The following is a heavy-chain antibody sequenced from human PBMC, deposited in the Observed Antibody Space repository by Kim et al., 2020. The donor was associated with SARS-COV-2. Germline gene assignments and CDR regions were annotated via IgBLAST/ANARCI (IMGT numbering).Heavy chain of an antibody. CDR2: MNSNSGNT. D-gene: IGHD3-22*01. CDR1: GYTFTSYD. Sequence: ASVQVSCKASGYTFTSYDINWVRQATGQGLEWMGWMNSNSGNTGYAQKFQGRVTMTRNTSISTAYMELSSLRSEDTAVYYCARGSKRSIVVVIVPFYNYGVDVWGQGTTVTVSS. J-gene: IGHJ6*02. CDR3: ARGSKRSIVVVIVPFYNYGVDV. V-gene: IGHV1-8*01.